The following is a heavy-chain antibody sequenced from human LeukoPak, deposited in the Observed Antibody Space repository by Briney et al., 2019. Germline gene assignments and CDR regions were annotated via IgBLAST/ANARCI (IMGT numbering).Heavy chain of an antibody. J-gene: IGHJ3*02. Sequence: GGSLRLSCAASGFTFSSYWMHWVRQAPGKGLVWVSRINSDGSSTSYADSVKGRFTISRDNSKNTLYLQMNSLRAEDTAVYYCARGGSYLSAFDIWGQGTMVTISS. D-gene: IGHD1-26*01. CDR2: INSDGSST. CDR1: GFTFSSYW. V-gene: IGHV3-74*01. CDR3: ARGGSYLSAFDI.